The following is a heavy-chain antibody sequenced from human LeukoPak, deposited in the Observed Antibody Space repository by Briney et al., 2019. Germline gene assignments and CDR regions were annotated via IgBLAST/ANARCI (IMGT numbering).Heavy chain of an antibody. V-gene: IGHV3-21*01. D-gene: IGHD3-16*01. Sequence: PGGSLRLSCAASGFSFSSYTMNWVRQAPGKGLEWVSSISGSSNYIFYADSVKGRFTISRDNAKSSLYLQMSSLRVEDTAVYYCARVRDLYRDYWGQGTLVTVSS. J-gene: IGHJ4*02. CDR1: GFSFSSYT. CDR2: ISGSSNYI. CDR3: ARVRDLYRDY.